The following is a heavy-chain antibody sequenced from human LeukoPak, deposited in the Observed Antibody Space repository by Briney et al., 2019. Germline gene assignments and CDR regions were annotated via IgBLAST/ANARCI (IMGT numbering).Heavy chain of an antibody. CDR1: GGSITSGDSY. Sequence: SETLSLTCAVSGGSITSGDSYWSWIRQPPGKGLEWVGYIYFAGSTSYNPSLKSRVTISVDRTKNQLSLKLSSVTAADTAVYYCAREHQNCISTSCSDWFDPWGVGPLVTASS. D-gene: IGHD2-2*01. CDR2: IYFAGST. CDR3: AREHQNCISTSCSDWFDP. J-gene: IGHJ5*02. V-gene: IGHV4-30-4*01.